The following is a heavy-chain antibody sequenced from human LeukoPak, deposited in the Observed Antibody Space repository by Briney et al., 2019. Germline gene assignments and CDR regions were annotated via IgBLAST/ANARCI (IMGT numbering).Heavy chain of an antibody. V-gene: IGHV3-15*01. J-gene: IGHJ4*02. Sequence: GGSLRLSCAASGFTFSSYNMNWVRQAQGKGLEWVGRIKTKGEGGTVDYAAPVKGRFTISRDDSKNTFYLQMNSLKTEDTAMYYCMSDLDNWGQGTPVTVSS. CDR1: GFTFSSYN. CDR3: MSDLDN. CDR2: IKTKGEGGTV.